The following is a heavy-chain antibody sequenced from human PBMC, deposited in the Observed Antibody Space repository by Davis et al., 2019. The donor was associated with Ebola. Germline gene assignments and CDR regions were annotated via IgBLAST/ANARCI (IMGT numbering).Heavy chain of an antibody. CDR3: AKDIGEERSNIFYYYYGMDV. Sequence: GESLKISCAASGFTFDDYAMHWVRQAPGKGLEWVSLISGDGGSTYYADSVKGRFTISRDNSKNSLYLQMNSLRTEDTALYYCAKDIGEERSNIFYYYYGMDVWGQGTTVTVSS. CDR2: ISGDGGST. J-gene: IGHJ6*02. V-gene: IGHV3-43*02. D-gene: IGHD3-10*01. CDR1: GFTFDDYA.